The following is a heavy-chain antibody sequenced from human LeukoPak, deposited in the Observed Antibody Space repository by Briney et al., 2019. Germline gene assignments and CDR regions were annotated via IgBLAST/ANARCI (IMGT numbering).Heavy chain of an antibody. D-gene: IGHD2-2*01. V-gene: IGHV4-59*11. Sequence: SETLSLTCTISGASFSSHYWSWIRQPPGRGLEWIGYVYYSGTTNYNPSLKSRVTILVDTSKNQFSLKLSSVTAADTAVYYCARRSLYCSSTSCYPVNFDYWGQGTLVTVSS. J-gene: IGHJ4*02. CDR2: VYYSGTT. CDR3: ARRSLYCSSTSCYPVNFDY. CDR1: GASFSSHY.